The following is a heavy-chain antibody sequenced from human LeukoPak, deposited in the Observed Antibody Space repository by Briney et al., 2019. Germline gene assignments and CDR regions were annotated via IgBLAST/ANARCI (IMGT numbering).Heavy chain of an antibody. CDR3: AKQARRAYYYGSGTYAGSHYFDY. CDR2: ISYDGSNK. D-gene: IGHD3-10*01. CDR1: GFTFSSYN. J-gene: IGHJ4*02. Sequence: PGGSLRLSCAASGFTFSSYNMNWVRQAPGKGLEWVALISYDGSNKHYADSVKGRFTISRDNSKNTLYLQMNSLRAEDTAVYYCAKQARRAYYYGSGTYAGSHYFDYWGQGTLVTVSS. V-gene: IGHV3-30*18.